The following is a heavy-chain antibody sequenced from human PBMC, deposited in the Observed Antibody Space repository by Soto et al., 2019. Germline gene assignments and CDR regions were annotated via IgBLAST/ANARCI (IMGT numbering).Heavy chain of an antibody. CDR1: GGTFSSYA. CDR3: AREYGITGTTHYFDY. D-gene: IGHD1-7*01. Sequence: QVQLVQSGAEVKKPGSSVKVSCKASGGTFSSYAISWVRQAPGQGLEWMGGIIPIFGTANYAQKFQGRFTITAAESTSTAYMELSSLRSEDTAVYYCAREYGITGTTHYFDYWGQGTLVTVSS. V-gene: IGHV1-69*01. CDR2: IIPIFGTA. J-gene: IGHJ4*02.